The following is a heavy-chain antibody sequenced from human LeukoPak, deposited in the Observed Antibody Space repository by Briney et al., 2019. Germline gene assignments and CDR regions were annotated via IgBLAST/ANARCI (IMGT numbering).Heavy chain of an antibody. CDR3: ATEIISGSSSDY. CDR1: GYTFTSYD. CDR2: INPNSGGT. Sequence: GASVKVSCKASGYTFTSYDINWVRQAPGQGLEWMGWINPNSGGTNYAQKFQGRVTMTRDTSISTAYMELSRLRSDDTAVYYCATEIISGSSSDYWGQGTLVTVSS. J-gene: IGHJ4*02. D-gene: IGHD6-6*01. V-gene: IGHV1-2*02.